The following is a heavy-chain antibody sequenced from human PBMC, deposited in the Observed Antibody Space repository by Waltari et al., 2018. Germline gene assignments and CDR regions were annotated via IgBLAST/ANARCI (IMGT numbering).Heavy chain of an antibody. CDR2: IYTSGST. CDR3: AREGIAALFDY. D-gene: IGHD6-13*01. Sequence: QVQLQESGPGLVKPSQTLSLTCTVSGGSISSGSYYWSWIRQPAGKGLEWIGRIYTSGSTNYNPSLKSRVTISVDTSKNQFSLKLSSVTAADTAVYYCAREGIAALFDYWGQGTLVTVSS. J-gene: IGHJ4*02. V-gene: IGHV4-61*02. CDR1: GGSISSGSYY.